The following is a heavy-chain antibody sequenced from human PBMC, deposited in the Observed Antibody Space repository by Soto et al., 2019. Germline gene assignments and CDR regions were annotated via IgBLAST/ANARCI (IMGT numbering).Heavy chain of an antibody. J-gene: IGHJ4*02. Sequence: GGSLRLSCAASGFNVNSDYMTWFRQTPGKGLEWVASIYSGETTYYADSVRGRFTISSDKSKNTLYFQLSSLRIEDTAVYYCTRDGRGLGRLSLFEYWGQGXLVTVYS. V-gene: IGHV3-53*01. CDR2: IYSGETT. D-gene: IGHD2-21*02. CDR3: TRDGRGLGRLSLFEY. CDR1: GFNVNSDY.